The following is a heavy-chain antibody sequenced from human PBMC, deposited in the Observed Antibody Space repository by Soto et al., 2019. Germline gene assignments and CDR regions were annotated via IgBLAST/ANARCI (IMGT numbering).Heavy chain of an antibody. J-gene: IGHJ4*02. CDR3: AKIPISRFNGDFDY. Sequence: EVQLLESGGGLVQPGGSLRLSCAESGFTFSSHAMSWVRQAPGKGLEWVSGISDSGGSTYYADSVKGRVTISRDNSKNTLFLQMNSRRAEDTAVYYCAKIPISRFNGDFDYCGQGTLVTVSS. V-gene: IGHV3-23*01. CDR2: ISDSGGST. CDR1: GFTFSSHA. D-gene: IGHD2-8*01.